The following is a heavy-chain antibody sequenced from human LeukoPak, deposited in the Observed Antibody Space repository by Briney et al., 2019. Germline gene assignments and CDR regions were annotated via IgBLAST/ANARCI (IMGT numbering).Heavy chain of an antibody. V-gene: IGHV3-23*01. J-gene: IGHJ4*02. D-gene: IGHD1-26*01. CDR3: ATGGYSGLFLFNY. CDR2: VSDGGGST. Sequence: GSLRPSCAASGFNFGNYAMSWVRQAPGKGLEWVSGVSDGGGSTHYADSVKGRFTISRDTSKNTLYLQMNSLRVEDTAIYFCATGGYSGLFLFNYWGQGTLVTVSS. CDR1: GFNFGNYA.